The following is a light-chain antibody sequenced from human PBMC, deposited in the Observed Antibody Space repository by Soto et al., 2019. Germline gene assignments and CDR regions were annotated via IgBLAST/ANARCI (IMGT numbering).Light chain of an antibody. CDR2: EGG. CDR1: SSAVGNYNL. J-gene: IGLJ2*01. CDR3: SSYAGAVV. V-gene: IGLV2-23*01. Sequence: QSALAQPASVSGSPGQSITISCTGTSSAVGNYNLVSWYQRHPGKAPKLIIYEGGNRPSGISNRFSASKSGNTASLTISGLQAEDEAEYYCSSYAGAVVFGGGTKVTVL.